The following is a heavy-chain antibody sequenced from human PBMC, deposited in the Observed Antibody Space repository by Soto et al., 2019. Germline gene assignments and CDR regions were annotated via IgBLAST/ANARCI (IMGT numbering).Heavy chain of an antibody. V-gene: IGHV3-23*01. Sequence: EVQVLESGGGLIQPGGSLRISCTPSGFTLTSFAMSWVRQAPGKGLEWLAKISGSGGNTEVEDFEKGRFDIARENSKNTLYLEMNYVRVGDTATYYCVKGATREFFFSRLQQWGQGTLVTVST. D-gene: IGHD1-1*01. CDR3: VKGATREFFFSRLQQ. CDR1: GFTLTSFA. J-gene: IGHJ1*01. CDR2: ISGSGGNT.